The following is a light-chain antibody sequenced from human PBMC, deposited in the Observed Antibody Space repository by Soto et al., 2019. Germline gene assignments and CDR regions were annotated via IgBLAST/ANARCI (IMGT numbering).Light chain of an antibody. CDR1: QSVANSY. CDR3: QQYSAWPLT. V-gene: IGKV3-15*01. J-gene: IGKJ4*01. CDR2: GAS. Sequence: EIVLTQSPVTLSVSPGERATLSCRARQSVANSYLAWYQQKPGQAPRLLIFGASTRAAGIPARFSGSGSGTEFTLTISSLQSEDFAVYYCQQYSAWPLTFGGGTKVDIK.